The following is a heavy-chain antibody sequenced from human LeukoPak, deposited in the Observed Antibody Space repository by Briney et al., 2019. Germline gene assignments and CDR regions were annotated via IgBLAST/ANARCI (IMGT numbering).Heavy chain of an antibody. D-gene: IGHD3-22*01. CDR2: IYQSGTT. CDR3: ARGRRGYRTELDS. Sequence: SETLSLTCIVSGDSPASGYYGGWIRQAPGKGLEWIGSIYQSGTTYYNPSLKSRVTISKDTSKNQFSLRLTSVTGADTALYYCARGRRGYRTELDSWGQGTLVTVSS. J-gene: IGHJ4*02. V-gene: IGHV4-38-2*02. CDR1: GDSPASGYY.